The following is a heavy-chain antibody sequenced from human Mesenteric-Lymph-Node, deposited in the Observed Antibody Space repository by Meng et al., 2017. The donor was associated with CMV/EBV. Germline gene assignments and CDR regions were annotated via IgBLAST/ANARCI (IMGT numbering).Heavy chain of an antibody. CDR2: IKQDGSDK. Sequence: GESLKISCAASGFTFTNNWMSWVRRAPGKGLELVANIKQDGSDKYYVDSVKGRFTISRDNARNSLYLQMNSLRVEETAVYYCTDPPMGYWGQGTLVTVSS. J-gene: IGHJ4*02. CDR1: GFTFTNNW. V-gene: IGHV3-7*01. CDR3: TDPPMGY. D-gene: IGHD5-24*01.